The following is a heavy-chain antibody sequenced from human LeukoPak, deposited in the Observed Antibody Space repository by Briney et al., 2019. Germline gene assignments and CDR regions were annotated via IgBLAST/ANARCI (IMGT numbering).Heavy chain of an antibody. CDR1: GGSFSGYD. D-gene: IGHD3-10*01. CDR2: MSHGGST. J-gene: IGHJ4*02. Sequence: SETLSLTCAVSGGSFSGYDWSWIRQPPGQGLEWIWEMSHGGSTNYPPSLKRRVTISGDTSKNHYSLKLSSVAAAVTAVYYGARRWWSTMGRGVAGYWGQGTLVTVSS. V-gene: IGHV4-34*01. CDR3: ARRWWSTMGRGVAGY.